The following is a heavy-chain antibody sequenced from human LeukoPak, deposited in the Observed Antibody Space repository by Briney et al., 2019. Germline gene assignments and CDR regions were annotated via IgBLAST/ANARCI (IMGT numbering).Heavy chain of an antibody. V-gene: IGHV4-39*01. D-gene: IGHD6-19*01. CDR1: GGSISSYY. J-gene: IGHJ4*02. Sequence: RPSETLSLTCTVSGGSISSYYWSWIRQPPGKGLEWIGSIYYSGSTYYNSSLKSRVTISVDTSKNQFSLKLSSVTAADTAVYYCARGVGEQWLVPVSSDYWGQGTLVTVSS. CDR2: IYYSGST. CDR3: ARGVGEQWLVPVSSDY.